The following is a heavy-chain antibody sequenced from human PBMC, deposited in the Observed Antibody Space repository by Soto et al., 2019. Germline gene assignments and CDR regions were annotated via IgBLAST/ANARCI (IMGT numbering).Heavy chain of an antibody. CDR3: ARACHDGWYGY. CDR2: IYYSGST. Sequence: SETLSLTCTVSGGSISSYYWSWIRQPPGKGLEWIGYIYYSGSTNYNPSLKSRVTISVDTSKNQFSLKLSSVTAADTAVYYCARACHDGWYGYWGQGTLVTVSS. CDR1: GGSISSYY. V-gene: IGHV4-59*01. D-gene: IGHD6-19*01. J-gene: IGHJ4*02.